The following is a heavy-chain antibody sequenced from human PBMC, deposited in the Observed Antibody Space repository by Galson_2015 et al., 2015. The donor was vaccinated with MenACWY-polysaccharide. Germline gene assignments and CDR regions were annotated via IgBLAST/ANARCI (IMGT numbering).Heavy chain of an antibody. CDR2: IKQDGSEK. CDR3: ARDDVMINDYCDYEMIDY. D-gene: IGHD4-17*01. Sequence: SLRLSCAASGFTFSSYWMSWVRQAPGKGLEWVANIKQDGSEKYYVDSVKGRFTISRDNAKNSLYLQMNSLRAEDTAVHYCARDDVMINDYCDYEMIDYWRQGTLLTVSS. CDR1: GFTFSSYW. J-gene: IGHJ4*02. V-gene: IGHV3-7*01.